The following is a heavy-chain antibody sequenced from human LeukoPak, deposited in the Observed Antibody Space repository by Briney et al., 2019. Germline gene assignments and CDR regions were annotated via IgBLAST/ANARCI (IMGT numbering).Heavy chain of an antibody. CDR1: GGSLSDAY. CDR2: INHIGDT. J-gene: IGHJ6*03. D-gene: IGHD3-10*01. Sequence: PSETLSLTCTVYGGSLSDAYWSWIRQSSGKGLEWIGDINHIGDTKYNPSLKSPVTISVHTSKNQFSLNLTSATAADTAVYYCARTLGEYGSGSYLGNYYYYYMDVWGKGTTVTISS. CDR3: ARTLGEYGSGSYLGNYYYYYMDV. V-gene: IGHV4-34*01.